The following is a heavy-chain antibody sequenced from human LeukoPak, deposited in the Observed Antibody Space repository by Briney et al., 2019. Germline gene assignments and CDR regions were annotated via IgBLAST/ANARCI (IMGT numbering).Heavy chain of an antibody. J-gene: IGHJ6*02. CDR3: ARDYHLPDIVVVVAATSGYGMDV. V-gene: IGHV3-74*01. Sequence: GGSLRLSCAAAGFTFSNYWMRWVRQAPGKGRVWVSRINRDGRSTNYADSVKGRFTISRDNAKTTVFLQMNSLGAEDTAVYYCARDYHLPDIVVVVAATSGYGMDVWGQGTTVTVSS. D-gene: IGHD2-15*01. CDR1: GFTFSNYW. CDR2: INRDGRST.